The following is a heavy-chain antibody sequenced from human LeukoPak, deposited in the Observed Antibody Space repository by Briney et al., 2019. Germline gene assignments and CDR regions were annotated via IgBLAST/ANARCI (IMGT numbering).Heavy chain of an antibody. CDR2: ISGYNGNT. CDR3: AWAARPNPPPGIYYYYYYYMDV. CDR1: GYTFTTYG. D-gene: IGHD6-6*01. J-gene: IGHJ6*03. Sequence: ASVKVSCKASGYTFTTYGISWVRQAPGQGLEWMGWISGYNGNTNYPQKLQGRVTMTTDTSTSTAYMELRSLRSDDTAVYYCAWAARPNPPPGIYYYYYYYMDVWGKGTTVTVSS. V-gene: IGHV1-18*01.